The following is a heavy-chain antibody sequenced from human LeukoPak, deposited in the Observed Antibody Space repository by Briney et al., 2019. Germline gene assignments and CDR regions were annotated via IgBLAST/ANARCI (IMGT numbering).Heavy chain of an antibody. V-gene: IGHV3-48*03. CDR3: ARWDDGY. CDR2: ISSSSGTI. Sequence: ETGGSLRLSCAASGFTFRSYEMNWVRQAPGKGLEWVAYISSSSGTIYYADSVRGRFTISRDNAKNSLYLQMSSLRAEDTAVYYCARWDDGYWGQGTLVTVSS. D-gene: IGHD1-26*01. J-gene: IGHJ4*02. CDR1: GFTFRSYE.